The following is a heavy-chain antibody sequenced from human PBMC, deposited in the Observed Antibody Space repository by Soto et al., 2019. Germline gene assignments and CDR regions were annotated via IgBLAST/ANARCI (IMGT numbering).Heavy chain of an antibody. CDR3: ARDLGYSSSWLYYYYYGMDV. CDR2: ISSSSSYI. Sequence: PGGSLRLSRSASGCIFSSHSTNWVRQAPGKGLEWVSSISSSSSYIYYADSVKGRFTISRDNAKNSLYLQMNSLRAEDTAVYYCARDLGYSSSWLYYYYYGMDVRGQGTTVTVSS. D-gene: IGHD6-13*01. CDR1: GCIFSSHS. J-gene: IGHJ6*02. V-gene: IGHV3-21*01.